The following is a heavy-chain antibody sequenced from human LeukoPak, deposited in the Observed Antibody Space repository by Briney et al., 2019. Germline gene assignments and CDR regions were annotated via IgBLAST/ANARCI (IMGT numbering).Heavy chain of an antibody. CDR3: ARALGFFYGMDV. V-gene: IGHV1-8*01. D-gene: IGHD2/OR15-2a*01. J-gene: IGHJ6*02. Sequence: GESLKISCKASGYTFTSYDINWVRQATGQGLEWMGWMNPNSGNTGYAQKFQGRVTMTRNTSISTAYMELSSLRSEDTAVYYCARALGFFYGMDVWGQGTTVTVSS. CDR1: GYTFTSYD. CDR2: MNPNSGNT.